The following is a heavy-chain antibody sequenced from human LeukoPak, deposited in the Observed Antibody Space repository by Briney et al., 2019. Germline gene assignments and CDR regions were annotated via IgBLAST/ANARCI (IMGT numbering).Heavy chain of an antibody. CDR2: IYYSGST. V-gene: IGHV4-30-4*02. CDR3: ASKGQESLFPLAFDI. Sequence: SETLSLTCTVSGGSISSGDYYWSWIRQPPGKGLEWIGYIYYSGSTYYNPSLKSRVTISVDTSKNQFSLKLSSVTAADTAAYYCASKGQESLFPLAFDIWGQGTMVTVSS. J-gene: IGHJ3*02. CDR1: GGSISSGDYY. D-gene: IGHD2-21*01.